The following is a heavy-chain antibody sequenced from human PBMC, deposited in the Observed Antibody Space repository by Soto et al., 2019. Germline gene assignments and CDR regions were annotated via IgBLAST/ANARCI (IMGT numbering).Heavy chain of an antibody. CDR3: AIAKDVDTPNGPFDS. J-gene: IGHJ4*01. CDR2: VSNSGDNT. Sequence: SGGSLRLSCAASGFTFSRSAMSWVRLAPGKGLEWVSCVSNSGDNTYYADSVKGRFTVSRDASTNSLFLQMHSLRAEDTAVYYCAIAKDVDTPNGPFDSWGKGTPVTVSS. V-gene: IGHV3-23*01. D-gene: IGHD5-18*01. CDR1: GFTFSRSA.